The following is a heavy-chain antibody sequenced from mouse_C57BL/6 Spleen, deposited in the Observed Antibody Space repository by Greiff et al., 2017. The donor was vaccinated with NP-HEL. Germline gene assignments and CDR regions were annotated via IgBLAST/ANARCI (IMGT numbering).Heavy chain of an antibody. V-gene: IGHV5-9*01. J-gene: IGHJ2*01. CDR3: ARQLGRREYFDY. CDR2: ISGGGGNT. D-gene: IGHD4-1*01. Sequence: EVKLEESGGGLVKPGGSLKLSCAASGFTFSSYTMSWVRQTPEKRLEWVATISGGGGNTYYPDSVKGRFTISRDNAKNTLYLQMSSLRSEDTALYYCARQLGRREYFDYWGQGTTLTVSS. CDR1: GFTFSSYT.